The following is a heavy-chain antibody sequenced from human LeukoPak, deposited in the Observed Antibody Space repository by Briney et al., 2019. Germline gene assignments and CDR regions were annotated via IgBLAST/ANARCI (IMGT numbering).Heavy chain of an antibody. V-gene: IGHV4-4*02. J-gene: IGHJ5*01. D-gene: IGHD1-7*01. CDR2: IYHSGST. CDR1: GGSISSSNW. CDR3: ARGPNWNYDS. Sequence: SGTLSLTCAVSGGSISSSNWWSWVRQPPGKGLEWIGEIYHSGSTNYNPSLKSRVTISVDTSKNQFSLKLTSVTAADAAVYYCARGPNWNYDSWGQGTLVTVSS.